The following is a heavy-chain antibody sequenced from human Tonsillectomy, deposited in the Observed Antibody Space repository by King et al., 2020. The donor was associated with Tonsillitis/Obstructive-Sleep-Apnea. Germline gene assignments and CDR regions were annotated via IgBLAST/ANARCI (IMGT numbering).Heavy chain of an antibody. Sequence: VQLVESGGGVVQPGRSLRLSCAASGFTFSSYAMHWVRQAPGKGLEWVAVISYDGSNKYYADSVKGRFTISRDNSKNTLYLQMNSLRAEDTAVYYCARDTRYTSLTPLSYYSYGMDVWGQGTTVTVSS. V-gene: IGHV3-30*04. CDR2: ISYDGSNK. J-gene: IGHJ6*02. D-gene: IGHD3-3*01. CDR1: GFTFSSYA. CDR3: ARDTRYTSLTPLSYYSYGMDV.